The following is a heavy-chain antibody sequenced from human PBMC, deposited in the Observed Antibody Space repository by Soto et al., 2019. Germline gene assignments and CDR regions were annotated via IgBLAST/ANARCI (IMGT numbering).Heavy chain of an antibody. CDR3: AKSAPENNYGGTAFAI. V-gene: IGHV3-11*06. D-gene: IGHD5-18*01. CDR1: GFTFSYYY. J-gene: IGHJ3*02. CDR2: SSVTSSYT. Sequence: GGSLRLSCAASGFTFSYYYMNWIRQAPGKGLEWISYSSVTSSYTNYADSVKGRFTISRDNAKNSLYLQMYSLRAEETAVYYCAKSAPENNYGGTAFAILGPGTMVAV.